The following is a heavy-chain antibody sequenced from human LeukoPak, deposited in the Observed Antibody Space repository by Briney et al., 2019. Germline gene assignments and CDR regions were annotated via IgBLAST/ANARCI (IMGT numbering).Heavy chain of an antibody. CDR2: IYHSGST. D-gene: IGHD3-9*01. CDR1: GYSISSGYY. J-gene: IGHJ3*02. Sequence: SETLSLTCTVSGYSISSGYYWGWIRQPPGKGLEWIGSIYHSGSTYYNPSLKSRVTISVDTSKNQFSLKLSSVTAADTAVYYCARRPSISIAFDIWGQGTMVTVSS. CDR3: ARRPSISIAFDI. V-gene: IGHV4-38-2*02.